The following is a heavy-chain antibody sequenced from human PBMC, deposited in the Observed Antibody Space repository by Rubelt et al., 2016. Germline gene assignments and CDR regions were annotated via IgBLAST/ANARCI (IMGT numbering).Heavy chain of an antibody. Sequence: QVQLVQSGAEVKKTGASVKVSCQASGYTFTGYYMHWVRQAPGQGLEWMGWINPNSGGTNYAQNLQGRVTMTRDTSISTVYMELSSLRFDDTAVYYCARDVYRTSCPLYWGQGTLVTVSS. CDR2: INPNSGGT. CDR3: ARDVYRTSCPLY. CDR1: GYTFTGYY. V-gene: IGHV1-2*02. J-gene: IGHJ4*02. D-gene: IGHD2-2*01.